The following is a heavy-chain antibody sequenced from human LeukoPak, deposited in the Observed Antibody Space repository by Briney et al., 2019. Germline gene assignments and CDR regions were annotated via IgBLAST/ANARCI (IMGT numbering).Heavy chain of an antibody. V-gene: IGHV4-34*01. CDR3: AREGVSVTNFDY. CDR2: INHSGST. D-gene: IGHD3-3*01. Sequence: PGGSLRLSCAASGFTFSSYEMNWVRQTPGKGLEWIGEINHSGSTNYNPSLKSRVTISVDTSKNQFSLKLNSVAAADTAVYFCAREGVSVTNFDYWGRGTLVTVSS. CDR1: GFTFSSYE. J-gene: IGHJ4*02.